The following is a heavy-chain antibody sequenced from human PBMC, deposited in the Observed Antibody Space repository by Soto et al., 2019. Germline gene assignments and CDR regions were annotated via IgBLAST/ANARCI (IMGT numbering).Heavy chain of an antibody. CDR3: ARDPVGVDSTFYFDS. J-gene: IGHJ4*02. Sequence: EVQLVVSGGGLVKPGWSLRLSCEASGFTFSYYSMSWVRQAPGRGLEWVSSISTSTTYISYADSVRGRFTISRDNAKNSLYLQMSSLRVEDTAVYYCARDPVGVDSTFYFDSWGQGTLVTVSS. CDR2: ISTSTTYI. V-gene: IGHV3-21*02. CDR1: GFTFSYYS. D-gene: IGHD2-8*01.